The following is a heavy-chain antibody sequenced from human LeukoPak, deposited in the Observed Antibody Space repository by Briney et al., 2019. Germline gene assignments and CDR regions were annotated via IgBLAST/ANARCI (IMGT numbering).Heavy chain of an antibody. Sequence: ASVKVSCKASGYTFTGYYMHWVRQAPGQGLEWMGWINANSGGTNYAQKFQGRVTMTRDTSISTAYMELSRLRSDDTAVYYCARKRQLSGYYSQFDYWGQGTLVTVSS. CDR2: INANSGGT. D-gene: IGHD3-3*01. CDR3: ARKRQLSGYYSQFDY. J-gene: IGHJ4*02. CDR1: GYTFTGYY. V-gene: IGHV1-2*02.